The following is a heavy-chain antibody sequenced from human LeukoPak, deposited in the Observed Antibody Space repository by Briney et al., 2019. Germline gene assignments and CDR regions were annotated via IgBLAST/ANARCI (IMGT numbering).Heavy chain of an antibody. CDR3: ARGLRAYYYYGMDV. Sequence: GGSLRLSCAASGFTFSNYAMHWVRQALGEGLEYVSAISSNGGSTYYADSVKGRFTISRDNSKNTLFLQMGSLRVEDMAVYYCARGLRAYYYYGMDVWGQGTTVTVSS. J-gene: IGHJ6*02. CDR2: ISSNGGST. D-gene: IGHD3-3*01. CDR1: GFTFSNYA. V-gene: IGHV3-64*02.